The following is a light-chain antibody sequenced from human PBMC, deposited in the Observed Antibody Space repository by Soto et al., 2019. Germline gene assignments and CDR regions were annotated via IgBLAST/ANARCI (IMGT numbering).Light chain of an antibody. CDR1: QSVGGS. CDR3: QQYNNWPRT. CDR2: GAS. Sequence: VMTQSPATLSVSPGERVTLSCRASQSVGGSLAWYRQKPGQAPSLLVYGASTRATGIPARFSGSGSGTDFTLTISSLQFEDFAVYYCQQYNNWPRTFGQGTKV. V-gene: IGKV3-15*01. J-gene: IGKJ1*01.